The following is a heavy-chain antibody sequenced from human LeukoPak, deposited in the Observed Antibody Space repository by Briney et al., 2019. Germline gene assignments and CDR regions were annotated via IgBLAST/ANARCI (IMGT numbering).Heavy chain of an antibody. CDR1: GYTFTSYD. V-gene: IGHV1-8*01. J-gene: IGHJ6*02. Sequence: GASVKVPCKASGYTFTSYDINWVRQATGQGLEWMGWMNPNSGNTGYAQKFQGRVTMTRNTSISTAYMELSSLRSEDTAVYYCARALVYYDFWSGLGSSSYYYYGMDVWGQGTTVTVSS. CDR3: ARALVYYDFWSGLGSSSYYYYGMDV. CDR2: MNPNSGNT. D-gene: IGHD3-3*01.